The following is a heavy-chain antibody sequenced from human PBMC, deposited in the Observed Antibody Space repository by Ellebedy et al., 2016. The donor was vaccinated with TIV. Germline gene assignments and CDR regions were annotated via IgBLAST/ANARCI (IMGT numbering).Heavy chain of an antibody. D-gene: IGHD6-13*01. CDR2: IKQDGSEK. Sequence: PGGSLRLSCAASEFAFETDGMTWVRQAPGKGLEWVAHIKQDGSEKYYVDSVKGRFTISRDNAENSLYLQMNSLRAEDTAVYYCARRGLAAGGTLLYYWGQGTLVTVSS. CDR3: ARRGLAAGGTLLYY. CDR1: EFAFETDG. J-gene: IGHJ4*02. V-gene: IGHV3-7*03.